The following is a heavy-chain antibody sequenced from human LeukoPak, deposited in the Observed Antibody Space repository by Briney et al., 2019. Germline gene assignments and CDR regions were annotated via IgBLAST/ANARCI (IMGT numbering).Heavy chain of an antibody. V-gene: IGHV3-30-3*01. D-gene: IGHD5-18*01. CDR3: ARDHVPYSYGHRLLY. CDR1: GFTFSSYA. J-gene: IGHJ4*02. Sequence: PGGSLRLSCAASGFTFSSYAMHWVRQAPGKGLEWVAVISYDGSNKYYADSVKGRFTISRDNSKNTLYLQMNSLRAEDTAVYYCARDHVPYSYGHRLLYWGQGTLVTVSS. CDR2: ISYDGSNK.